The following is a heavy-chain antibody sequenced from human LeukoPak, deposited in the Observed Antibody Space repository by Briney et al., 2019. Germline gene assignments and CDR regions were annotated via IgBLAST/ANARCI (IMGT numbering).Heavy chain of an antibody. J-gene: IGHJ4*02. D-gene: IGHD2-15*01. Sequence: GGSLRLSCAASGFALRSYTVTWVRQAPGKGLEWVSSISSTSAYIYYAESVKGRFSISRDNVDNVVHLQMSSLRNEDTAFYYCAKDPHQIVVVVAADFDYWGQGTLVTVSS. CDR1: GFALRSYT. CDR2: ISSTSAYI. V-gene: IGHV3-21*01. CDR3: AKDPHQIVVVVAADFDY.